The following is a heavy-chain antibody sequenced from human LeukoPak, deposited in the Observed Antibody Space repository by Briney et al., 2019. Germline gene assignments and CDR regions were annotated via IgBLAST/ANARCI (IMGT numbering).Heavy chain of an antibody. Sequence: GGSLRLSCAASGFTFSSYAMSWVRQAPGKGLVWVSAISGSGGSTYYADSVKGRFTISRDNSKNTLYLQMNSLRAEDTAVYYCAKDLGGYYLPRVFDYWGQGTLVTVSS. CDR3: AKDLGGYYLPRVFDY. J-gene: IGHJ4*02. V-gene: IGHV3-23*01. CDR1: GFTFSSYA. CDR2: ISGSGGST. D-gene: IGHD3-22*01.